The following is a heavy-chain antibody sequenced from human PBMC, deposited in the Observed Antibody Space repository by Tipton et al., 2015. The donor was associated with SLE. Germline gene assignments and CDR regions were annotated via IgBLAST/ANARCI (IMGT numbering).Heavy chain of an antibody. Sequence: TLSLTCTVSGGSISSGGYYWSWIRQHPGKGLEWIGYIYYSGSTNYNPSLKSRVTISVDTSKNQFSLKLSSVTAADTAVYYCARMYYYDSSGYYYVGGDAFDIWGQGTMVTVSS. CDR1: GGSISSGGYY. CDR3: ARMYYYDSSGYYYVGGDAFDI. J-gene: IGHJ3*02. V-gene: IGHV4-61*08. D-gene: IGHD3-22*01. CDR2: IYYSGST.